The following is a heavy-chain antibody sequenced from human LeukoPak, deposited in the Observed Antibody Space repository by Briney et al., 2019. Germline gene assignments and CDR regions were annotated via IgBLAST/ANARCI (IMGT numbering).Heavy chain of an antibody. CDR3: ARVAERWYSSGWRY. D-gene: IGHD6-19*01. CDR1: GGSISSYY. Sequence: PSETLSLTCTVSGGSISSYYWSWIRQPPGKGLEWIGYIYYSGSTNYNPSLKSRVTISVDTSKNQFSLKLSSVTAADTAVYYCARVAERWYSSGWRYWGQGTLVTVSP. CDR2: IYYSGST. J-gene: IGHJ4*02. V-gene: IGHV4-59*12.